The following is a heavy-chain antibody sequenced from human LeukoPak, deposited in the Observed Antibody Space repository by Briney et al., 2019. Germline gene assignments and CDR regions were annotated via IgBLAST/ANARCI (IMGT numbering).Heavy chain of an antibody. V-gene: IGHV3-30-3*01. Sequence: PGGSLRLSCAASGFTFSSYAMHWVRQAPGKGLEWVAVISYDGSNKYYADSVKGRFTISRDNSKSTLYLQMNSLRAEDTAVYYCARDLRWSSWFDYWGQGTLVTVSS. CDR3: ARDLRWSSWFDY. J-gene: IGHJ4*02. CDR1: GFTFSSYA. CDR2: ISYDGSNK. D-gene: IGHD6-13*01.